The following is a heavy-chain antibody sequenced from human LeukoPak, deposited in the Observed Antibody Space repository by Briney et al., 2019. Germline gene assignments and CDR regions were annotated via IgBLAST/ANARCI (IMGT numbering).Heavy chain of an antibody. Sequence: SETLSLTCTVSGGSISSSSYYWGWIRQPPGKGLEWIGSIYHSGSTYYNPSLKSRVTISVDTSKNQFSLELSSVTAADTAVYYCARGVARSSKFHFSYYFDYWGQGTLVTVSS. J-gene: IGHJ4*02. V-gene: IGHV4-39*07. D-gene: IGHD6-6*01. CDR1: GGSISSSSYY. CDR2: IYHSGST. CDR3: ARGVARSSKFHFSYYFDY.